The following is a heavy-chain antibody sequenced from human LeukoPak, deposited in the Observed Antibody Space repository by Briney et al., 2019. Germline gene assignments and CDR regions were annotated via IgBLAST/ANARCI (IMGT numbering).Heavy chain of an antibody. V-gene: IGHV3-9*01. CDR2: ISWNSGSI. J-gene: IGHJ4*02. D-gene: IGHD5-24*01. Sequence: GRSLRLSCAASGFTFDDYAMHWVRHAPGKGLEWVSGISWNSGSIGYADSVKGRFTISRDNAKNSLYLQMNSLRAEGTALYYCAKDTDGYNEAFDYWGQGTLVTVSS. CDR3: AKDTDGYNEAFDY. CDR1: GFTFDDYA.